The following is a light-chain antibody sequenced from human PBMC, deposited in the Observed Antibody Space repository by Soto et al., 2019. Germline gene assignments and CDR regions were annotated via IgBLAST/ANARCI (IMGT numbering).Light chain of an antibody. CDR1: QSVSSN. CDR3: QQYNNWPRWT. J-gene: IGKJ1*01. CDR2: GAS. V-gene: IGKV3-15*01. Sequence: EIVMTQSPATLSVSPGERATLSCRASQSVSSNLDWYQQKPGQAPRLLIYGASTRATGIPARFSGSGSGTEFTLTISSLQYEDFAVYYCQQYNNWPRWTFGQGTKVEIK.